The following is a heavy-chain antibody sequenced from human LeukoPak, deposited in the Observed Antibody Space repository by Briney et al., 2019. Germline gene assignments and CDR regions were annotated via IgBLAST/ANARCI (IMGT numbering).Heavy chain of an antibody. V-gene: IGHV3-21*01. J-gene: IGHJ4*02. CDR2: IVGSSST. D-gene: IGHD3-10*02. CDR1: GFTFSNFA. Sequence: PGGSLRLSCAASGFTFSNFAMTWVRQAPGKGLEWVSSIVGSSSTYYADSLKGRFTISRDNAKNSLYLQMNSLRAEDTAVYYCARIGACSSRDYWGQGTLVTVSS. CDR3: ARIGACSSRDY.